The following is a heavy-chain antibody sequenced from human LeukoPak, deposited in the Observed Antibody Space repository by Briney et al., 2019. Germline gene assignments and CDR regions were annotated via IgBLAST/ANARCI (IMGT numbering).Heavy chain of an antibody. CDR1: GFTFSNYA. Sequence: GGSLRLSCAASGFTFSNYAMSWVRQAPGKGLEWVSMSSGIGGETHYSDSVKGRFTISKDNSKNILYLQMNSLRAEDTAVYYCAKAFREFGSSSYSSFDIWGQGTLVTVSS. V-gene: IGHV3-23*01. D-gene: IGHD3-10*01. CDR2: SSGIGGET. J-gene: IGHJ3*02. CDR3: AKAFREFGSSSYSSFDI.